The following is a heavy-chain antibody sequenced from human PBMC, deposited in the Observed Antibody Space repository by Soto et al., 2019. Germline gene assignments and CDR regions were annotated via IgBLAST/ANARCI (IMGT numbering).Heavy chain of an antibody. CDR3: ARDYSSSSLPSYYFDY. CDR1: GYTFTGYY. Sequence: ASVKVSCKASGYTFTGYYMHWVRQAPGQGLEWMGWINPNSGGTNYAQKSQGWVTMTRDTSISTAYMELSRLRSDDTAVYYCARDYSSSSLPSYYFDYWGQGTLVTVSS. V-gene: IGHV1-2*04. J-gene: IGHJ4*02. D-gene: IGHD6-6*01. CDR2: INPNSGGT.